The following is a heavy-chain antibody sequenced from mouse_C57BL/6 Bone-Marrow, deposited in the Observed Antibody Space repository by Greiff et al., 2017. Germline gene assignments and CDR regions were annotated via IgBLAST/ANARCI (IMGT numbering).Heavy chain of an antibody. CDR3: ARELPYPYYAMDY. CDR2: IYPGDGDT. V-gene: IGHV1-82*01. D-gene: IGHD1-1*01. CDR1: GYAFSSSW. Sequence: QVQLQQSGPELVKPGASVKISCKASGYAFSSSWMNWVKQRPGKGLEWIGRIYPGDGDTNYNGKFKGKATLTADKSSSTAYMQLSSLTSEDSAVYFCARELPYPYYAMDYWGQGTSVTVSS. J-gene: IGHJ4*01.